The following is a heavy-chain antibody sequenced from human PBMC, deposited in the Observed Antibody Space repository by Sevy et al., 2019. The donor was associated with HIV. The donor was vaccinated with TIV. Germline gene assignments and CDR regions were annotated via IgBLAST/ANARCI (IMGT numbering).Heavy chain of an antibody. Sequence: SETLSLTCIVSGGSISSYYWSWIRQPPGKGLEWIGYIYYSGSTNYNPSLKSRVTISVDTSKNQFSLKLSSVTAADTAVYYCARVVYGSGSYKGAYYFDYWGQGTLVTVSS. CDR1: GGSISSYY. J-gene: IGHJ4*02. V-gene: IGHV4-59*01. CDR2: IYYSGST. CDR3: ARVVYGSGSYKGAYYFDY. D-gene: IGHD3-10*01.